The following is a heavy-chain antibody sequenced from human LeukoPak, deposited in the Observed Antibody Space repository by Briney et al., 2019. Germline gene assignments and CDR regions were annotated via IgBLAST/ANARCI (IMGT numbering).Heavy chain of an antibody. J-gene: IGHJ5*02. CDR1: GYTFTIYY. V-gene: IGHV1-2*02. CDR2: INPNSGGT. Sequence: GASVKVSRKASGYTFTIYYIHWVRQAPGQGLEYMGWINPNSGGTNYAQNFQGRVTMTRDTSISTAYMEVSRLRSDDTAVYYCALYSSGLFDPWGQGTLVTVSS. D-gene: IGHD6-19*01. CDR3: ALYSSGLFDP.